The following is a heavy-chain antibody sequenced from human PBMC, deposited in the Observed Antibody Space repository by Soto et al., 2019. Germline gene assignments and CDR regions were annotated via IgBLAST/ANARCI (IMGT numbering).Heavy chain of an antibody. V-gene: IGHV3-48*03. CDR1: GFSLSSFD. Sequence: PGGSLRLSCTASGFSLSSFDMNWVRQAPGKGLEWVSYIGAGSSTIYYADSVRGRFTISRDNAKNSLYLQMNGLRAEDTAVYYCARATGYYHTSGSDSWGQGTLVTVSS. J-gene: IGHJ4*02. D-gene: IGHD3-22*01. CDR3: ARATGYYHTSGSDS. CDR2: IGAGSSTI.